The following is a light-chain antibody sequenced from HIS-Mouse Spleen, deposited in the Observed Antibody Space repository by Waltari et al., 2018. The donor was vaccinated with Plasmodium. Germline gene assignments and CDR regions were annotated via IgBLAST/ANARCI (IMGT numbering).Light chain of an antibody. V-gene: IGKV1-39*01. CDR2: AAS. CDR1: QSISNY. J-gene: IGKJ1*01. Sequence: DIQMTQSPSSLSASVGDRVTITCRASQSISNYLNWYQQKPGKAPKLLNYAASSLQSGVPSRFSGSGSGTDFTLTISSLQPEDFATYNCQQSYSTWTFGQGTKVEIK. CDR3: QQSYSTWT.